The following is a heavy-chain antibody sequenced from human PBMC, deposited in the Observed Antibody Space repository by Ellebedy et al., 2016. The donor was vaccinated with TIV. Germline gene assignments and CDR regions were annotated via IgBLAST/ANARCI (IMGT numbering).Heavy chain of an antibody. CDR2: IYYSGST. Sequence: SETLSLXXTVSGGSISSSSYYWGWIRQPPGKGLEWIGSIYYSGSTYYNPSLKSRVTISVDTSKNQFSLKLSSVTAADTAVYYCARAMDCSSTSCYGNWFDPWGQGTLVTVSS. V-gene: IGHV4-39*01. D-gene: IGHD2-2*01. J-gene: IGHJ5*02. CDR1: GGSISSSSYY. CDR3: ARAMDCSSTSCYGNWFDP.